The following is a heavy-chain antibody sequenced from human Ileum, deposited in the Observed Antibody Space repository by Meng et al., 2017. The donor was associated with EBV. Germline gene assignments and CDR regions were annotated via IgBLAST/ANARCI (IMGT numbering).Heavy chain of an antibody. CDR1: GDTLFNGGHY. CDR2: IFYTGST. V-gene: IGHV4-30-4*01. Sequence: QVHLQESGPGLVKPSQTLSLTCTVSGDTLFNGGHYWTWLRQPPGKGLEWIGYIFYTGSTYYNPSLKSRVTISLDLSKNQFSLNLTSVTAADTAVYYCARDSNGDYCWVDPWGQGTLVTVSS. CDR3: ARDSNGDYCWVDP. J-gene: IGHJ5*02. D-gene: IGHD4-17*01.